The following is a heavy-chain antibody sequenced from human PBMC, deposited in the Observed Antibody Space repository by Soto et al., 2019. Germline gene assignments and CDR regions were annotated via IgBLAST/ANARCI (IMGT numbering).Heavy chain of an antibody. V-gene: IGHV4-30-4*01. D-gene: IGHD3-16*01. CDR1: GGSISSGDYY. Sequence: QVQLQESGPGLVKPSQTLSLTCTVSGGSISSGDYYWSWIRQPPGKGLEWFGYIYYSGSTYYNPSLKSRVTISVDTSKNQFSLKLSSVTAADTAVYYCARDLGGVDDWFDPWGQETLVTVSS. CDR3: ARDLGGVDDWFDP. J-gene: IGHJ5*02. CDR2: IYYSGST.